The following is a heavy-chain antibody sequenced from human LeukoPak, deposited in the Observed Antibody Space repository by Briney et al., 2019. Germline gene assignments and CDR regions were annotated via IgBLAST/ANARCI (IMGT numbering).Heavy chain of an antibody. J-gene: IGHJ4*02. V-gene: IGHV4-59*02. Sequence: SETLSLTCTVSGGSVSDYYWSWIRQSPGKGLEWIGYIYYTGTSYNPSLKSRVTISADTSKNQFSLNLSSVTAADTGVYYCASRKLGNDYWGQGTLVTVSS. CDR2: IYYTGT. CDR1: GGSVSDYY. CDR3: ASRKLGNDY. D-gene: IGHD7-27*01.